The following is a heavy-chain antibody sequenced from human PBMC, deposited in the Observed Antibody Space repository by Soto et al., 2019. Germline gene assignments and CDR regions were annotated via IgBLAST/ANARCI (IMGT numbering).Heavy chain of an antibody. D-gene: IGHD3-10*01. CDR3: ARDAQVHTPGFDY. Sequence: QVQLVQSGAEMKKPGSSVKVSCQYSGGTFNTYAMDWVRQAPGQGPEGMGDISPMLGAANYAPKFQGRVTITADESTGTSYMQLSSLTSEDTALYCCARDAQVHTPGFDYSRQGTLGTVSS. V-gene: IGHV1-69*19. J-gene: IGHJ4*02. CDR1: GGTFNTYA. CDR2: ISPMLGAA.